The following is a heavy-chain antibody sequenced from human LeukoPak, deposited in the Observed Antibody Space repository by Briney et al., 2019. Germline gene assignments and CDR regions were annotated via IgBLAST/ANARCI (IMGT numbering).Heavy chain of an antibody. V-gene: IGHV4-30-2*01. Sequence: PSQTLSLTCTVSGGSISSGGYYWSWIRQPPGKGLEWIGYIYHSGSTYYNPSLKSRVTISVDRSKNQFSLKLSSVAAADTAVYYCARTPGQWLVQGWFDPWGQGTLVTVSS. J-gene: IGHJ5*02. D-gene: IGHD6-19*01. CDR3: ARTPGQWLVQGWFDP. CDR1: GGSISSGGYY. CDR2: IYHSGST.